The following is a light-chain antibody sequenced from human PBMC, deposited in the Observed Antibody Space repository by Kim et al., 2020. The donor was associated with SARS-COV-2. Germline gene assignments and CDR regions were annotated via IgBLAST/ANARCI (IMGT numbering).Light chain of an antibody. Sequence: AVVPSSGGSSDVCGGYDVLWYHQHPAAAPTILIFDNSTRRSGVPARLSCSKSGSTASPAVTGLQAADDAVYYCQSSDNSLNWVFGGGTQLTVL. CDR1: SSDVCGGYD. J-gene: IGLJ3*02. CDR2: DNS. V-gene: IGLV1-40*01. CDR3: QSSDNSLNWV.